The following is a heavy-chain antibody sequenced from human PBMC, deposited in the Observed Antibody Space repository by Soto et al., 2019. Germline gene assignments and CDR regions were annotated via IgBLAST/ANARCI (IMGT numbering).Heavy chain of an antibody. J-gene: IGHJ5*02. CDR1: GFTFSSYA. CDR2: ISYDGSNK. CDR3: ARDLEVAVAGA. Sequence: QVQLVESGGGVVQPGRSLRLSCAASGFTFSSYAMHWVRQAPGKGLEWVAVISYDGSNKYYADSVKGRFTISRYKSKNTLYLQMNSLRAEDTAVYYCARDLEVAVAGAWGQGTLVTVSS. D-gene: IGHD6-19*01. V-gene: IGHV3-30-3*01.